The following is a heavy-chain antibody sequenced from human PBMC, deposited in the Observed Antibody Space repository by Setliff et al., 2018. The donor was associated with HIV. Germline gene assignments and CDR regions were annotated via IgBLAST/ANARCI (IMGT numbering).Heavy chain of an antibody. CDR3: ARQDSYSYGYNYFDY. V-gene: IGHV4-39*01. D-gene: IGHD5-18*01. CDR1: GGSISSSSYY. J-gene: IGHJ4*02. Sequence: PSETLSLTCTVSGGSISSSSYYWGWIRQPPGKGLEWIGSIYYSGSTYYNPSLKSRVTISVDTSKNQFSLKPSSVTAADTAVYYCARQDSYSYGYNYFDYWGQGTLVTVSS. CDR2: IYYSGST.